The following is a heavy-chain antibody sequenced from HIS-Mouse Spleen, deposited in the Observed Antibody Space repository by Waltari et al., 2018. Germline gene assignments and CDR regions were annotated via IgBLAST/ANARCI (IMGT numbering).Heavy chain of an antibody. D-gene: IGHD6-13*01. V-gene: IGHV4-39*07. J-gene: IGHJ2*01. CDR2: IYYSRST. Sequence: QLQLQESGPGLVKPSATLYLTCTVPGGPISSRSYNWARIRQPPGKGLEWIGSIYYSRSTYYNPSLKSRVTISVDTSKNQFSLKLSSVTAADTAVYYCAREIPYSSSWYDWYFDLWGRGTLVTVSS. CDR3: AREIPYSSSWYDWYFDL. CDR1: GGPISSRSYN.